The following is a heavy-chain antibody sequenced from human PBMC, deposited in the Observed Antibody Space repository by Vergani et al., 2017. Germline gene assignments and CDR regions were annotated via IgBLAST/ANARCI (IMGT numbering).Heavy chain of an antibody. D-gene: IGHD5-12*01. CDR1: GFSFPGYA. CDR2: VSGSSATP. Sequence: EVQLLESGGGLVQPGGSLRLSCEASGFSFPGYAMSWVRQAPGKGLEWVSSVSGSSATPYYADSVKGRFIISRHNSKNTLHLQMNSLRADDTAVYYCTKGCRVYTGYFFDYWGQGTVATVSS. CDR3: TKGCRVYTGYFFDY. V-gene: IGHV3-23*01. J-gene: IGHJ4*02.